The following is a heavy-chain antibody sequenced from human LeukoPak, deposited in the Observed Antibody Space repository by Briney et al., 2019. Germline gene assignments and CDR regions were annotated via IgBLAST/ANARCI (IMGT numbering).Heavy chain of an antibody. J-gene: IGHJ4*02. CDR1: GFTFSSYA. Sequence: PGGSLRLSCAASGFTFSSYAMHWVRQAPGKGLEWVAVISYDGSNKYYADSVKGRFTISRDNSKNTLYLQMNSLRAEDTAVYYCASSAKPAIRYFDYWGQGTLVTVSS. CDR3: ASSAKPAIRYFDY. D-gene: IGHD3-10*01. V-gene: IGHV3-30*04. CDR2: ISYDGSNK.